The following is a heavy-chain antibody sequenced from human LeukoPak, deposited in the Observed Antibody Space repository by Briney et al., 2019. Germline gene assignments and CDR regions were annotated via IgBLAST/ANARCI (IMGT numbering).Heavy chain of an antibody. CDR2: IIPFFGTP. D-gene: IGHD3-10*01. CDR1: VGSFSTYA. CDR3: ARYKVPPHQDSSMVPGVYYYYGMDV. V-gene: IGHV1-69*13. J-gene: IGHJ6*02. Sequence: ASVKLSCKPSVGSFSTYAISCGRQTPGQGLGWMGGIIPFFGTPSYAQEFHCRVTITAEESPKTAYMEVSSLRSEDTALYYCARYKVPPHQDSSMVPGVYYYYGMDVWGLGTTVTVSS.